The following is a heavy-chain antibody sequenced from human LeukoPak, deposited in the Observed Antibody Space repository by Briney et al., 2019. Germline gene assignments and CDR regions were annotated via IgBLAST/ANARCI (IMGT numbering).Heavy chain of an antibody. CDR2: ISAYNGNT. J-gene: IGHJ4*02. D-gene: IGHD4-17*01. Sequence: ASVKVSCKPSGYTFTSYCISWVRQPPGQGLEWMGWISAYNGNTNYAQKLQGRVTMTTETSTSTAYMELRSLRSDDTAVYYCARDLLGDYNRESVYWGQGTLVTVSS. CDR3: ARDLLGDYNRESVY. V-gene: IGHV1-18*01. CDR1: GYTFTSYC.